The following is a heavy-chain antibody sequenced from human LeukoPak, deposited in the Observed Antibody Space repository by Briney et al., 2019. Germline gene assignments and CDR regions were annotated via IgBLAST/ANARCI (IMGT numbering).Heavy chain of an antibody. J-gene: IGHJ4*02. CDR2: IYYSGST. CDR3: AKAPRGFGGVKALYFDY. Sequence: PSETLSLTCTVSGGSISSGNYYWGWIRQPPGKGLEWIGSIYYSGSTYYNPSLKSRVTISVDTSKNQFSLKLSSVTAADTAVYYCAKAPRGFGGVKALYFDYWGQETLVTVSS. V-gene: IGHV4-39*01. CDR1: GGSISSGNYY. D-gene: IGHD3-16*01.